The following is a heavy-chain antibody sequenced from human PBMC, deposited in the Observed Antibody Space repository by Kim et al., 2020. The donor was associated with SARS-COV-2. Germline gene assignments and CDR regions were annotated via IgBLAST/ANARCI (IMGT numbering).Heavy chain of an antibody. D-gene: IGHD3-10*01. Sequence: ASVKVSCKASGYTFTGYYMHWVRQAPGQGLEWMGRINPNSGGTNYAQKFQGRVTMTRDTSISTAYMELSRLRSDDTAVYYCARDLSGRPGNYHWGQGTLVTVSS. CDR3: ARDLSGRPGNYH. V-gene: IGHV1-2*06. CDR2: INPNSGGT. J-gene: IGHJ5*02. CDR1: GYTFTGYY.